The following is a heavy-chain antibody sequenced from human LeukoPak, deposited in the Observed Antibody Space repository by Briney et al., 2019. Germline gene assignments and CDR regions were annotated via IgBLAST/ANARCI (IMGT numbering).Heavy chain of an antibody. CDR3: ARVGSYGMDV. V-gene: IGHV3-48*01. Sequence: GGSLRLSCAASGFTFSSYNMNWVRQAPGKGLEWVSYISTSSNTIYYADSVRGRFTISRDNAKNSLYLQMNDLRAEDTAVYYCARVGSYGMDVWGQGTTVTVSS. CDR2: ISTSSNTI. CDR1: GFTFSSYN. J-gene: IGHJ6*02. D-gene: IGHD3-10*01.